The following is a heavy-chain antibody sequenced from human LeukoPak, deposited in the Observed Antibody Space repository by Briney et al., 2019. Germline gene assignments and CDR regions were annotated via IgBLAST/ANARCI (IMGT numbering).Heavy chain of an antibody. Sequence: PGKSLTLSCVVSGFNFDNFAMHWVRQPLGKGLEWVAVISHDGRTKYYADSMKGRITISRDNSKNTLFLQMNNLRSEDTAVYYCARAVRWDGDLDYWGQGTLVTVSS. D-gene: IGHD4-17*01. CDR2: ISHDGRTK. CDR1: GFNFDNFA. V-gene: IGHV3-30*04. CDR3: ARAVRWDGDLDY. J-gene: IGHJ4*02.